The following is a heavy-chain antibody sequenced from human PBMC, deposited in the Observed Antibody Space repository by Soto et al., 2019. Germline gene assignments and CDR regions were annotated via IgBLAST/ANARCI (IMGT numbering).Heavy chain of an antibody. CDR3: ASIFMFPYFYYAMDV. Sequence: QAQLVQSGAEVKRPGASVKVSCKASGYSFTAYFMHWVRQAPGQGLEWMGWINPNTGDTHYAQKFQGRVTMTRDTSISTAYMELTSLSSDDTAVYYCASIFMFPYFYYAMDVWGQGTSVTVSS. V-gene: IGHV1-2*02. D-gene: IGHD3-10*02. CDR1: GYSFTAYF. J-gene: IGHJ6*02. CDR2: INPNTGDT.